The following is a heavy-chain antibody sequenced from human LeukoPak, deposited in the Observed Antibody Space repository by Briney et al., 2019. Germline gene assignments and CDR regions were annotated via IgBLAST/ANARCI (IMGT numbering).Heavy chain of an antibody. V-gene: IGHV4-61*01. J-gene: IGHJ6*02. D-gene: IGHD1-1*01. CDR3: ARNTGYYYYYGMDV. Sequence: PSETLSLTCTVSGGSVSSGSYYWSWIRQPPGKGLEWIGYIYYSGSTNYNPSLKSRVTISVDTSKNQFSLKLSSVTAADTAVYYCARNTGYYYYYGMDVWGQGTTVTVSS. CDR1: GGSVSSGSYY. CDR2: IYYSGST.